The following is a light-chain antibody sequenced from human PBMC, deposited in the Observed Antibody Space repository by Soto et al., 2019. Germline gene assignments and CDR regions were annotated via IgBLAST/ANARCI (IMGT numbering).Light chain of an antibody. CDR2: GAS. CDR3: QQYGSSPTT. Sequence: EIVLTQSPGTLSLSPGERETLSCLSSQSVSSSYLAWYQQKPGQAPRLLIYGASSRATGIPDRFSGSGSGTDFTLTISRLEPEDFAVYYCQQYGSSPTTFGQGTKVDIK. J-gene: IGKJ1*01. CDR1: QSVSSSY. V-gene: IGKV3-20*01.